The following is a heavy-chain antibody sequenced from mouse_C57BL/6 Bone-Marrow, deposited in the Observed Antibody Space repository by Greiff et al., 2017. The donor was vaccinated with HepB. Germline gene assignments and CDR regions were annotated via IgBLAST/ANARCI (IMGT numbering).Heavy chain of an antibody. V-gene: IGHV14-4*01. CDR1: GFTFTDDY. D-gene: IGHD1-1*01. CDR3: TSYGGSYDWCAY. Sequence: EVQLQESGAELVRPGASVKMSCTASGFTFTDDYMHWVKQRPEQGLEWIGWIDPENGDTEYTPKFQGKATITADTSSNTAYLQLSSLTSEDTAVYYCTSYGGSYDWCAYGGRGTGVTVSA. J-gene: IGHJ3*01. CDR2: IDPENGDT.